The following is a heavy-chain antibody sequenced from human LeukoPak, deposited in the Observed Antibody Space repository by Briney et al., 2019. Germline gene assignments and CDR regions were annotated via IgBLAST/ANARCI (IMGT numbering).Heavy chain of an antibody. CDR3: AKDPNPFYDFWSGYK. V-gene: IGHV3-21*04. CDR2: ISSSSSYI. CDR1: GFTFSSYS. Sequence: GGSLRLSCAASGFTFSSYSMNWVRQAPGKGLEWVSSISSSSSYIYYADSVKGRFTISRDNAKNSLYLQMNSLRGEDTAVYYCAKDPNPFYDFWSGYKWGQGTLVTVSS. D-gene: IGHD3-3*01. J-gene: IGHJ4*02.